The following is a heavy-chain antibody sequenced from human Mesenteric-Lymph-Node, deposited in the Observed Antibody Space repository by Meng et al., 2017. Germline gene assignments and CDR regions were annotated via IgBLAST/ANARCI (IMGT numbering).Heavy chain of an antibody. Sequence: GESLKISCAASGFTFDDYAMHWVRQATGKGLEWVSAIGTAGDTYYPDSVKGRFTISREDAKSSSYLQMNSLSAGDTAVYYCARRGSGYHLDYWGQGTLVTVSS. D-gene: IGHD5-12*01. V-gene: IGHV3-13*01. J-gene: IGHJ4*02. CDR2: IGTAGDT. CDR3: ARRGSGYHLDY. CDR1: GFTFDDYA.